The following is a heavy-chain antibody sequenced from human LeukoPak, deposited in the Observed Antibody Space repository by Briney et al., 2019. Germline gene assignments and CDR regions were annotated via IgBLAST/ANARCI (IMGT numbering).Heavy chain of an antibody. Sequence: SVKVSCKASGGTFSSYAISWVRQAPGQGREWMGGIIPIFGTENYARKFRGRVTITADESTSTAYMELSSLRSEDTAVYYCARDQGYDSSGYYYYQFDYWGQGTLVTVSS. D-gene: IGHD3-22*01. CDR2: IIPIFGTE. V-gene: IGHV1-69*13. CDR1: GGTFSSYA. J-gene: IGHJ4*02. CDR3: ARDQGYDSSGYYYYQFDY.